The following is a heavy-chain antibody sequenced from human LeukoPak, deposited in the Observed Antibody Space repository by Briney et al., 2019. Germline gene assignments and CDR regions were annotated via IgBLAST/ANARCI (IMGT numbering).Heavy chain of an antibody. D-gene: IGHD5-12*01. J-gene: IGHJ4*02. CDR1: GYTLTELS. V-gene: IGHV1-24*01. CDR3: ATVSGYDRDFDY. Sequence: GASVKVSCKVSGYTLTELSMHWVRQAPGKGLEWMGGFDPEDGETIYAQKFQGRVTMTEGTSTDTAYMELSSLRSEDTAVYYCATVSGYDRDFDYWGQGTLVTVSS. CDR2: FDPEDGET.